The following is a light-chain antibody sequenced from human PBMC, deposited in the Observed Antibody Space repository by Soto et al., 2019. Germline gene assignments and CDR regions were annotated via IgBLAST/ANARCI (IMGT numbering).Light chain of an antibody. Sequence: QSALTQPASVSGSPGQSITISCTGTSSDVGGYNYVSWYQQHPAKAPKLMIYDVSTRPSGVSNRFSGSKSGNTASLTISGLQAEDEPDYYCSSYTSSSTLVFGGGTKLTVL. J-gene: IGLJ2*01. CDR2: DVS. V-gene: IGLV2-14*01. CDR1: SSDVGGYNY. CDR3: SSYTSSSTLV.